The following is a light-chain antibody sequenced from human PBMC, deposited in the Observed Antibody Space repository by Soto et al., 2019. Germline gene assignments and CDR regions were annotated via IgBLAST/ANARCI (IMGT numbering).Light chain of an antibody. V-gene: IGKV3-11*01. CDR1: QSVNNY. J-gene: IGKJ5*01. Sequence: EIVLTQSPATLSLSPGERATLSCRASQSVNNYLAWYQHKPGQAPRLLIYTASNRAAGVPARFSGSGSGTDFTLTVSSLEPEDFAVYYCQQSTKWPPSNTFGQGTRLEIK. CDR3: QQSTKWPPSNT. CDR2: TAS.